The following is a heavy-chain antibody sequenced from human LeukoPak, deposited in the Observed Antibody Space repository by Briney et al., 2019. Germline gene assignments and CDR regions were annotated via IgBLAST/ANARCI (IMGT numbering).Heavy chain of an antibody. CDR2: IFPADSDI. J-gene: IGHJ4*02. Sequence: GQSRKISCTVSGYSLTNNGIGWVGQMPGKGLEWMGIIFPADSDIRYSPSFHGQVTISADKSISAAYLQWSCLKASDTAMYYCARRSDSDYWGQGTMVTVSS. V-gene: IGHV5-51*01. CDR3: ARRSDSDY. CDR1: GYSLTNNG.